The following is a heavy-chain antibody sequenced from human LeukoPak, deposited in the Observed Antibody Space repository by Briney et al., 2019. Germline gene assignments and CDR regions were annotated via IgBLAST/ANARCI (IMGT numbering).Heavy chain of an antibody. J-gene: IGHJ3*02. D-gene: IGHD3-3*01. CDR2: ISGSGGST. Sequence: GGSLRLSCAASGFTFSSYAMSWVRQAPGKGLEWVSAISGSGGSTYYADSAEGRFTISRDNSKNTLYLQMNSLRGEDTAVYYCAKDRDDFWSGYDIWGQGTMVTVSS. CDR3: AKDRDDFWSGYDI. CDR1: GFTFSSYA. V-gene: IGHV3-23*01.